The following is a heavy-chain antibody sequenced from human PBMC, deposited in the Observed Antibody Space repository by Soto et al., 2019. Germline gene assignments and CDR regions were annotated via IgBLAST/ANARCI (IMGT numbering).Heavy chain of an antibody. CDR2: ISYDGSNK. CDR3: ARARTAMVVAAGFDY. CDR1: GFTFSSYA. Sequence: QVQLVESGGGVVQPGRSLRLSCAASGFTFSSYAMHWVRQAPGKGLEWVAVISYDGSNKYYADSVKGRFTISRYNSKNTLYLQMNSLRAEDTAVYYGARARTAMVVAAGFDYWGQGTLVTVSS. J-gene: IGHJ4*02. V-gene: IGHV3-30-3*01. D-gene: IGHD5-18*01.